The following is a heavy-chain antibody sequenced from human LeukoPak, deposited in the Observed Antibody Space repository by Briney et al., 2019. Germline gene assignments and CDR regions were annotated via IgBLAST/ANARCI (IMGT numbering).Heavy chain of an antibody. D-gene: IGHD6-25*01. CDR2: ISDSGDTT. J-gene: IGHJ5*02. CDR1: GFTLGRNA. V-gene: IGHV3-23*01. CDR3: ARAGATVSTIWFDP. Sequence: GGSLRLSCAVSGFTLGRNAMTWVRQAPGKGLEWVSLISDSGDTTYYADSVKGRFTISRDNSKNTLSLQMNSLRAEDTAVYYCARAGATVSTIWFDPWGQGTLVTVSS.